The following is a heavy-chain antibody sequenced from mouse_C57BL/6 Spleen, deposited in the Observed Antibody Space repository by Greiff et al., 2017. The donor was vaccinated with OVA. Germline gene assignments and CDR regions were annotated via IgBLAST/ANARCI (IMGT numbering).Heavy chain of an antibody. D-gene: IGHD3-2*02. V-gene: IGHV1-82*01. CDR2: IYPGDGDT. CDR3: ARSGTAQDTYFDY. CDR1: GYAFSSSW. Sequence: QVQLQQSGPELVKPGASVKISCKASGYAFSSSWMNWVKQRPGKGLEWIGRIYPGDGDTNYNGKFKGKATLTANKYSSKAYMQHSSLTSEDSAVYFCARSGTAQDTYFDYWGKGTTLTVSS. J-gene: IGHJ2*01.